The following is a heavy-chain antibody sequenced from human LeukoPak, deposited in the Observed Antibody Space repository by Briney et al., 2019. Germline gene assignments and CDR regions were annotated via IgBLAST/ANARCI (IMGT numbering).Heavy chain of an antibody. J-gene: IGHJ4*02. D-gene: IGHD5-12*01. CDR1: GFTFSSYG. V-gene: IGHV3-30*02. CDR3: AKDLMDIVATMDHYFDY. Sequence: PGGSLRLSCAASGFTFSSYGMHWVRQAPGTGLGLVAFVRYDGSNKYYADSVKGRFTISRDNSKNTLYLQMNSLRAEDTAVYYCAKDLMDIVATMDHYFDYWGQGTLVTVSS. CDR2: VRYDGSNK.